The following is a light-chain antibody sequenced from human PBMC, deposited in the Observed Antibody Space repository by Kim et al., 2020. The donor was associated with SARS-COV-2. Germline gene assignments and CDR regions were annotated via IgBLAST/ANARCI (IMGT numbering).Light chain of an antibody. J-gene: IGLJ1*01. Sequence: LGQTARITVQTDSLISCYANGYPQKHVQPTVLVLYGRNLPSRIPDRSSGSCSGNTASLTTPGAHAEDEADYYCHSWNSSTTHNYVFGSGTKVTVL. CDR2: GRN. CDR1: SLISCY. CDR3: HSWNSSTTHNYV. V-gene: IGLV3-19*01.